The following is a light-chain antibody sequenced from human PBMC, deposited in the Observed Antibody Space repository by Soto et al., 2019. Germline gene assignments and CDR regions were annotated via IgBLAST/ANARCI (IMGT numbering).Light chain of an antibody. CDR2: LNSDGSH. Sequence: QSVLTQSPSASASLGASVKLTCTLSSGHSSNVIAWHQQQPGKGPRYLMSLNSDGSHSKGDGIPDRFSGSTSGAERYLTISSLQSEDEADYYCQTWGTGIGVFGGGTKLTVL. CDR3: QTWGTGIGV. CDR1: SGHSSNV. V-gene: IGLV4-69*01. J-gene: IGLJ3*02.